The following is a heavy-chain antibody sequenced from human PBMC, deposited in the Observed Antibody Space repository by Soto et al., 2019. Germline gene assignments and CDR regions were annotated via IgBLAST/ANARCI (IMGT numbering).Heavy chain of an antibody. V-gene: IGHV1-46*03. Sequence: ASVKGSCKASGYTFTSYYMHWVRQAPGQGLEWMGIINPSGGSTSYAQKFQGRVTMTRDTSTSTVYMELSSLRSEDTAVYYCARDHYDFWSGYYYPADMYYYYMDVWGKGTTVTGSS. CDR1: GYTFTSYY. CDR3: ARDHYDFWSGYYYPADMYYYYMDV. D-gene: IGHD3-3*01. CDR2: INPSGGST. J-gene: IGHJ6*03.